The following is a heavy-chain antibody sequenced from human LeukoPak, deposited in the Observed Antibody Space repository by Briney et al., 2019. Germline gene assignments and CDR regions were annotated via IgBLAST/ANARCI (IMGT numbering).Heavy chain of an antibody. CDR1: GHTFTAYY. J-gene: IGHJ4*02. V-gene: IGHV1-2*02. CDR2: INPNSGGT. D-gene: IGHD4-11*01. Sequence: ASVKVSCKTSGHTFTAYYIPWVRQAPGQGLEWMGWINPNSGGTNYAQKFQGRVTMTRDTSLSTAYMELSRLRSDDTAVYYCARATVTTYLDYWGQGTLVTVSS. CDR3: ARATVTTYLDY.